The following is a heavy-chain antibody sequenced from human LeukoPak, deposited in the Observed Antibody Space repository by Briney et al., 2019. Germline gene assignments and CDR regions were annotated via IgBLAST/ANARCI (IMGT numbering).Heavy chain of an antibody. CDR1: GYTFTGYY. Sequence: ASVKVSCKASGYTFTGYYMHWVRQAPGQGLEWMGRINPNSGGTNYAQKFQGRVTMTRDTPISTAYMELSRLRSDDTAVYYCARVSYYGSGSYYNEYNWFDPWGQGTLVTVSS. D-gene: IGHD3-10*01. CDR2: INPNSGGT. J-gene: IGHJ5*02. CDR3: ARVSYYGSGSYYNEYNWFDP. V-gene: IGHV1-2*06.